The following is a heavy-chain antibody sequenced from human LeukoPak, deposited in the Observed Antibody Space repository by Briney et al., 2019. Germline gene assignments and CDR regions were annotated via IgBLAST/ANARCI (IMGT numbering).Heavy chain of an antibody. V-gene: IGHV3-11*01. J-gene: IGHJ4*02. CDR3: AREATVTTPYFDY. D-gene: IGHD4-17*01. CDR1: GFTFSDYY. Sequence: PGGSLRLSCAASGFTFSDYYMSCIRQAPGKGLEWVSYISSSGSTIYYADSVKGRFTISRDNAKNSLYLQMNSLRAEDTAVYYCAREATVTTPYFDYWGQGTLVTVSS. CDR2: ISSSGSTI.